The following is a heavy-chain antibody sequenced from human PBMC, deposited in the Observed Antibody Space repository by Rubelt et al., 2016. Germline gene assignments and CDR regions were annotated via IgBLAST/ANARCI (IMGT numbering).Heavy chain of an antibody. J-gene: IGHJ2*01. CDR1: GYTFTSYA. Sequence: QVQLVQSGAEVQKPGASVKVSCKASGYTFTSYAMHWVRQAPGQRLEWMGWITAGNGNTKYSQKFQGRVTITRDTSASTAYMGLSSLRSEDTAVYYCARSKDTAMVTDADWYFDLWGRGTLVTVSS. CDR2: ITAGNGNT. V-gene: IGHV1-3*01. D-gene: IGHD5-18*01. CDR3: ARSKDTAMVTDADWYFDL.